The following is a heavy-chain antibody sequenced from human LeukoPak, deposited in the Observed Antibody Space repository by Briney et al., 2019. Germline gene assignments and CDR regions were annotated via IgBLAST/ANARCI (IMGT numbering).Heavy chain of an antibody. Sequence: SETLSLTCAVSGYSISSGYYWGWFRQPPGKGLEWIGCMYHSGSTYYNPSLKSRVTISVDTSKDQFSLKLSSVTAADTAVYYCARQGGSSSPYYYYYMDVWGKGTTVTVSS. D-gene: IGHD6-13*01. CDR1: GYSISSGYY. CDR2: MYHSGST. CDR3: ARQGGSSSPYYYYYMDV. J-gene: IGHJ6*03. V-gene: IGHV4-38-2*01.